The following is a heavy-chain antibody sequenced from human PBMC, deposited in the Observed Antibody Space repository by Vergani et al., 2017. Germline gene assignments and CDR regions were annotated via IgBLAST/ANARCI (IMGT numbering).Heavy chain of an antibody. J-gene: IGHJ4*02. CDR2: INSKSGAT. V-gene: IGHV1-2*02. D-gene: IGHD3-16*01. Sequence: QVQLVQSGAEVKKPGASVRVSCKGYGYFFSGYFMHWVRQAPGQGLEWMGWINSKSGATNSAQKFQGRVTLTRDTTISTAYMELSSLKSDDTAVYYCATAFFLEGTGSYAGYWGQGTLVTVSS. CDR1: GYFFSGYF. CDR3: ATAFFLEGTGSYAGY.